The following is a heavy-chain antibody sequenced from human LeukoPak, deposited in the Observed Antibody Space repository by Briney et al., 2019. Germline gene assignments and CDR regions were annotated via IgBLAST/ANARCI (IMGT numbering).Heavy chain of an antibody. CDR1: GYSISSGYY. J-gene: IGHJ4*02. CDR3: ARDPLVPYGGDSTYYFDY. V-gene: IGHV4-38-2*02. Sequence: NPSETLSLTCSVSGYSISSGYYWGWIRQPPGKGLEWIGSIYYSGSTYYNPSLKSRVTISVDTSKNQFSLKLSSVTAADTAVYYCARDPLVPYGGDSTYYFDYWGQGTLVTVSS. D-gene: IGHD4-23*01. CDR2: IYYSGST.